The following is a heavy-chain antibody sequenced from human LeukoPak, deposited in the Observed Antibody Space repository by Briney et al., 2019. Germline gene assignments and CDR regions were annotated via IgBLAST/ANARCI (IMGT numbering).Heavy chain of an antibody. V-gene: IGHV3-15*01. Sequence: GGSLRLSCAASGFTFSNAWMSWVRQAPGKGLEWVGRTKSKTDGGTTDYAAPVKGRFTISRDDSKNTLYLQMNSLKTEDTAVYYCTTDRRWLQPYFDYWGQGTLVTVSS. J-gene: IGHJ4*02. CDR2: TKSKTDGGTT. CDR1: GFTFSNAW. CDR3: TTDRRWLQPYFDY. D-gene: IGHD5-24*01.